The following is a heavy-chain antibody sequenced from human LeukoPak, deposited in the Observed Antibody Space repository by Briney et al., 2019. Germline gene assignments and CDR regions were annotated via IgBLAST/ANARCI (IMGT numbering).Heavy chain of an antibody. CDR1: GYSISSGYY. CDR2: MYHTGST. V-gene: IGHV4-38-2*02. D-gene: IGHD2-8*02. Sequence: SETLSLTCTVSGYSISSGYYWGWIRQPPGKGLECIGSMYHTGSTYYNPSLKSRVTISIDTSKNQFSLKLTSVTAADTAMYYCARDAGTGFSDWGQGTLVTVSS. CDR3: ARDAGTGFSD. J-gene: IGHJ1*01.